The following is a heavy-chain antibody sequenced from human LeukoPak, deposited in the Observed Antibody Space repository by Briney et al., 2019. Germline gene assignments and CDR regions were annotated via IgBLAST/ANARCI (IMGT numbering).Heavy chain of an antibody. Sequence: PGGSLRLSCAASGFTFSSYGMHWVRQAPGKGLEWVAVISYDGSNKYYADSVKGRFTISRDNSKNSLYLQMNSLRAEDTAVYYCARWYDKVVPAYYFDYWGQGTLVTVSS. J-gene: IGHJ4*02. D-gene: IGHD2-2*01. CDR1: GFTFSSYG. CDR2: ISYDGSNK. CDR3: ARWYDKVVPAYYFDY. V-gene: IGHV3-30*03.